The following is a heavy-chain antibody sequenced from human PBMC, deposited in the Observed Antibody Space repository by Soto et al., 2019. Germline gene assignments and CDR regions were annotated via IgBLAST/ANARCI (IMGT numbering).Heavy chain of an antibody. Sequence: EVQLLESGGGLVQPGGSLRLSCAASGFTFSSYAVSWVRQAPGKGLEWVSAISGSGGSTYYADSVKGRFTISRDNSKNTLYLQMNSLRAEDTAVYYCAIPRGPEYSSSSVSGHFDYWGQGTLVTVSS. J-gene: IGHJ4*02. D-gene: IGHD6-6*01. CDR1: GFTFSSYA. CDR3: AIPRGPEYSSSSVSGHFDY. V-gene: IGHV3-23*01. CDR2: ISGSGGST.